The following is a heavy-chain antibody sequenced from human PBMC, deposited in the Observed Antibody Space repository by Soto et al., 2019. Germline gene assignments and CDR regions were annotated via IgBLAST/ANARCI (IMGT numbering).Heavy chain of an antibody. D-gene: IGHD3-9*01. CDR3: ARVLYYDILTGYSYLFDY. J-gene: IGHJ4*02. Sequence: GGSLRLCCAAAGVTFSDYYMSWIRQAPGKGLEWVSYISSSSSYTNYADSVKGRFTISRDNAKNSLYLQMNSPRAEDTAVYYCARVLYYDILTGYSYLFDYWGQGTLVTVSS. CDR1: GVTFSDYY. CDR2: ISSSSSYT. V-gene: IGHV3-11*05.